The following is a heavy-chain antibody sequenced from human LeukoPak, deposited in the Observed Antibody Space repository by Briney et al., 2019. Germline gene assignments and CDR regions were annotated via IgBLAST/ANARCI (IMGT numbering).Heavy chain of an antibody. CDR2: IYVTGST. D-gene: IGHD2-15*01. J-gene: IGHJ4*02. CDR3: ARALNTLPGTYYFDY. CDR1: GASINSHY. Sequence: SETLSLTCSVSGASINSHYWTWIRQPDGKGLEWIGRIYVTGSTDYSPSLQSRVTMPVDTSKNQFSLNLISVTAADTAVYYCARALNTLPGTYYFDYWGQGILVFVSS. V-gene: IGHV4-4*07.